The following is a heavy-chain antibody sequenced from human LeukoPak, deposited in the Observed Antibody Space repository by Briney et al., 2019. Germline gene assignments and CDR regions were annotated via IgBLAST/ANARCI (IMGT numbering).Heavy chain of an antibody. Sequence: GGSLRLSCAVSGFTFSALYMDCVRQAPGKGLEWVGRSRNRAKSYTTDYAASVKGRFTISRDDSKSTLYLQMNSLETEDTAVYYCSRDATGDHWGQGTLVSVSS. CDR3: SRDATGDH. J-gene: IGHJ4*02. V-gene: IGHV3-72*01. CDR1: GFTFSALY. CDR2: SRNRAKSYTT.